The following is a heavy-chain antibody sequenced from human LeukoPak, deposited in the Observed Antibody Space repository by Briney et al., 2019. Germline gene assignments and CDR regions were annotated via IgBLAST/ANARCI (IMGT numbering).Heavy chain of an antibody. Sequence: ASVKVSCKASGYTFTRYGISWVRQAPGQGLEWMGWISAYNGNTNYAQKLQGRVTMTTDTSTSTAYMELRSLRSDDTAVYYCARETRSYCGGDCLTFDYWGQGTLVTVSS. J-gene: IGHJ4*02. CDR2: ISAYNGNT. D-gene: IGHD2-21*01. CDR3: ARETRSYCGGDCLTFDY. CDR1: GYTFTRYG. V-gene: IGHV1-18*01.